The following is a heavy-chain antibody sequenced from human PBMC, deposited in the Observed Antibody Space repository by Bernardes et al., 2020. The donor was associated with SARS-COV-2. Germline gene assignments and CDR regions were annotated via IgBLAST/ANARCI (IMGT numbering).Heavy chain of an antibody. D-gene: IGHD2-2*01. Sequence: GGSLRLSRAASGFTFSTYAMSWVRQAPGKGLEWVSSISNSGTVAFYADSVKGRFTMSRDNSKNTVFLQMKSLSAGDSAVYYCARGALSTRHYYWGQGTLVTVSS. CDR2: ISNSGTVA. V-gene: IGHV3-23*01. CDR3: ARGALSTRHYY. J-gene: IGHJ4*02. CDR1: GFTFSTYA.